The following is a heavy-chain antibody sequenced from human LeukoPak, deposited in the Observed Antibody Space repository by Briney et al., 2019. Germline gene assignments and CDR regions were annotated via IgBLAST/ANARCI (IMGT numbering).Heavy chain of an antibody. CDR2: IRSTANSYAT. CDR3: TSGQQPPDY. CDR1: GFTFSGSA. Sequence: GGSLRLSCAASGFTFSGSAMHWVRQASGKGLEWVGRIRSTANSYATAYAASVKGRSTISRDDSKNTAYLQMNSLKTEDTAVYYCTSGQQPPDYWGQGTLVTVSS. D-gene: IGHD6-13*01. J-gene: IGHJ4*02. V-gene: IGHV3-73*01.